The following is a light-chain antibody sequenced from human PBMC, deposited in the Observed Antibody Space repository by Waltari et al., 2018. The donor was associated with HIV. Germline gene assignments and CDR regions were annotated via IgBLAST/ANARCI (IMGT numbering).Light chain of an antibody. CDR1: NSDIGGYNH. V-gene: IGLV2-11*01. J-gene: IGLJ3*02. CDR2: DVT. CDR3: CSYGGGYTWL. Sequence: HSALTQPRSVSGSPGQAVTISCNGTNSDIGGYNHISLYQVHSDKVPQVNIYDVTKRPSGVPARISVSKSGNTASLTISGLQAEDEADYYCCSYGGGYTWLFGGGT.